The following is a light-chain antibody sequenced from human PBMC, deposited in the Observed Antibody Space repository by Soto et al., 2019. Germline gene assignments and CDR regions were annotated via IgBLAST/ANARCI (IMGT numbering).Light chain of an antibody. CDR2: KAS. CDR3: QQYNSPPIT. CDR1: QTISSW. V-gene: IGKV1-5*03. Sequence: DIQMTQAPSTLSGPVGDRVTITCRASQTISSWVAWYQQKPGKAPKLLFYKASSVESGAPSRFSGSGSGAEFPLTITGLQPDDFATYYCQQYNSPPITFGGGTKVDIK. J-gene: IGKJ4*01.